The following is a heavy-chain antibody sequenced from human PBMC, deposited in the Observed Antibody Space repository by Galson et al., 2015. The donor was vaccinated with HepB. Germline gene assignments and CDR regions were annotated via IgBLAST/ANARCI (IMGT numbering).Heavy chain of an antibody. J-gene: IGHJ4*02. D-gene: IGHD3-16*01. Sequence: SLKLSCKASGFTFSSYAMSWVRQAPGKGLEWVSSISGSAGSTYYAGYVKGRFPITRDNSKTTLYLQMNSLRVEDTAIYYCAKVGQVGSYFDYWGQGTMVTVSS. V-gene: IGHV3-23*01. CDR2: ISGSAGST. CDR1: GFTFSSYA. CDR3: AKVGQVGSYFDY.